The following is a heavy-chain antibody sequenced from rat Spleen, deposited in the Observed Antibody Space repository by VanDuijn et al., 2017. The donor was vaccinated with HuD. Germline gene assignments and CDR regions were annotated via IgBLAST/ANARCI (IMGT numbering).Heavy chain of an antibody. Sequence: EVQLVESGGGLVLPGRSLKLSCAASGFTFSSFPMAWVRQAPTKGLEWVATISTSGGSTYYRDSVKGRFTISRDNAKSTLYLQMDSLRSEDTATYYCATELGADYWGQGVMVTVSS. CDR1: GFTFSSFP. CDR3: ATELGADY. J-gene: IGHJ2*01. CDR2: ISTSGGST. V-gene: IGHV5-46*01. D-gene: IGHD5-1*01.